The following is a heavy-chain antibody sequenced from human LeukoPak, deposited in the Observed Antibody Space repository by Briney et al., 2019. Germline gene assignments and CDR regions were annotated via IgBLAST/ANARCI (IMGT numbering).Heavy chain of an antibody. Sequence: EASVKVSCKASGGTFSSYAISWVRQAPGQGLEWMGGIIPIFGTANYAQKFQGRVTITADESTSTAYMELSSLRSEDTAVYYCATQRIYGSGSLFDYWGQGTLVTVSS. CDR1: GGTFSSYA. D-gene: IGHD3-10*01. V-gene: IGHV1-69*01. J-gene: IGHJ4*02. CDR3: ATQRIYGSGSLFDY. CDR2: IIPIFGTA.